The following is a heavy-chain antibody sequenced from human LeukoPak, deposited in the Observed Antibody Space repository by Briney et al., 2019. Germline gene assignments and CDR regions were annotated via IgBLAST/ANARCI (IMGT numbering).Heavy chain of an antibody. V-gene: IGHV3-53*01. CDR1: GFTLSSYA. D-gene: IGHD6-19*01. Sequence: GGSLRLSCAASGFTLSSYAMSWVRQAPGKGLEWVSVIYSGGSTYYADSVKGRFTISRDNSKNTLYLQMNSLRAEDTAVYYCARLRQGIAVDWGQGTLVTVSS. CDR2: IYSGGST. J-gene: IGHJ4*02. CDR3: ARLRQGIAVD.